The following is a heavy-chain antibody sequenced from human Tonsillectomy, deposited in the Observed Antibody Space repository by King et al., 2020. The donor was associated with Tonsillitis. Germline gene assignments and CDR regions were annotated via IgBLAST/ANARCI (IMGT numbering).Heavy chain of an antibody. CDR2: IRYDGSNK. D-gene: IGHD6-19*01. CDR1: GFTFSSYG. J-gene: IGHJ4*02. Sequence: QLVQSGGGVVQPGGSLRLSCAASGFTFSSYGMHWVRQAPGKGLEWVAFIRYDGSNKYYADSVKGRFTISRDNSKNTLYLQMNSLRAEDTAVYYCAKERSPRYSSGWYDYWGQRTLVTVSS. CDR3: AKERSPRYSSGWYDY. V-gene: IGHV3-30*02.